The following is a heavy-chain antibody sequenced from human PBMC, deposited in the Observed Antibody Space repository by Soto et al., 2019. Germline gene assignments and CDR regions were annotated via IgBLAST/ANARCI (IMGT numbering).Heavy chain of an antibody. CDR1: GFTSSSYG. CDR2: ISSDASDK. Sequence: QVQLVESGGGVVQPGRSLRLSCAASGFTSSSYGMHWVRQAPGKGLEWVAVISSDASDKYYADSVKGRFTISRDNSKNTLYLQMNSVRCEDTAVYYCAQDSWGSWYFDLWGRGTLVAVSS. D-gene: IGHD3-16*01. CDR3: AQDSWGSWYFDL. J-gene: IGHJ2*01. V-gene: IGHV3-30*18.